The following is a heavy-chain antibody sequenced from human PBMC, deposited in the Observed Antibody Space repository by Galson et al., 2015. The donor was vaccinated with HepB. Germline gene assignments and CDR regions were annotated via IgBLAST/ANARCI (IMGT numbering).Heavy chain of an antibody. CDR2: IYSGGST. CDR1: GFTVSSNY. Sequence: SLRLSCAASGFTVSSNYMSWVRQAPGKGLEWVSVIYSGGSTYYADSVKGRFTISRDNSKNTRYLQMNSLRAEDTAVYYCARPEPAGRDAFDIWGQGTMVTVSS. V-gene: IGHV3-66*02. CDR3: ARPEPAGRDAFDI. D-gene: IGHD6-19*01. J-gene: IGHJ3*02.